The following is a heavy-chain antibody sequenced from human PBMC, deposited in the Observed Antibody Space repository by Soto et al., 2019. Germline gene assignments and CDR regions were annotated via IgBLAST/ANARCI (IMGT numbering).Heavy chain of an antibody. CDR2: IIPIFGIK. D-gene: IGHD3-10*01. Sequence: QMQLVQSGAEVKERGSSVKISCKTSGGTLNTYALTWVRQAPGQGLEWIGGIIPIFGIKNVAQRFQGRVTIDAAESLTTAYMAMTSLRSDDTAVYYCAKEAGDHWGQGTLVTVSS. CDR1: GGTLNTYA. CDR3: AKEAGDH. J-gene: IGHJ4*02. V-gene: IGHV1-69*01.